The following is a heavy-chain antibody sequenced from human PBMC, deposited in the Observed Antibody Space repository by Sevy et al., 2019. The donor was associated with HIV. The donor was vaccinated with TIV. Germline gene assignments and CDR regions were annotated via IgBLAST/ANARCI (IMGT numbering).Heavy chain of an antibody. CDR1: GYTFTSYW. J-gene: IGHJ4*02. CDR2: IYSGDSDT. Sequence: GESLKISCKGSGYTFTSYWIGWVRQMPGKGLEWMGIIYSGDSDTTYSPSFQGQVTISADKSISTAYLQWNSLKASDTAMYYCARRPTVYDSSGYVDYWGQGTLVTVSS. CDR3: ARRPTVYDSSGYVDY. D-gene: IGHD3-22*01. V-gene: IGHV5-51*01.